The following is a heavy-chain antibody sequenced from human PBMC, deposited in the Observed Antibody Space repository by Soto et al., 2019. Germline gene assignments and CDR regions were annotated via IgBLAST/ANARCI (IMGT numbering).Heavy chain of an antibody. V-gene: IGHV3-9*01. CDR3: AKGASTTGFAFNDY. CDR2: ISWNSGNL. Sequence: EVQLVESGGGLVQPGRSLRLSCAASGFTFDDYAMHWVRQPPGKGLEWVSSISWNSGNLGYADSVKGRFTISRDNAKNSLYPQMNSLRGEDTALYYCAKGASTTGFAFNDYWGQGTLVTVSS. J-gene: IGHJ4*02. D-gene: IGHD4-17*01. CDR1: GFTFDDYA.